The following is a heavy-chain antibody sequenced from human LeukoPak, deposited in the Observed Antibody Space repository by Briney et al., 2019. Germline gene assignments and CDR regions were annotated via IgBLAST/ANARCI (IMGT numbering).Heavy chain of an antibody. J-gene: IGHJ6*02. CDR2: IIPILGIA. D-gene: IGHD2-15*01. Sequence: SVKVSCKASGGTFSSYAISRVRQAPGQGLEWMGRIIPILGIANYAQKFQGRVTITADKSTSTAYMELSSLRSEDTAVYYCASHNRTSSCYDCYYYGMDVWGQGTTVTVSS. CDR1: GGTFSSYA. CDR3: ASHNRTSSCYDCYYYGMDV. V-gene: IGHV1-69*04.